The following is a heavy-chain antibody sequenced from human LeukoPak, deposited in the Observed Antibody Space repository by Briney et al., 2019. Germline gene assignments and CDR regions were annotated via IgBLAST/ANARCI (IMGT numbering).Heavy chain of an antibody. D-gene: IGHD3-22*01. CDR1: GFTFSSYW. CDR2: MKQDGSEK. V-gene: IGHV3-7*01. CDR3: ARPYYDSSGSHFDY. J-gene: IGHJ4*02. Sequence: GGSLRLSCAASGFTFSSYWMSWVRQAPGKGLEWVANMKQDGSEKYYVDSVKGRFTISRDNAKNSLYLQMNSLRAEDTAVYYCARPYYDSSGSHFDYWGQGTLVTVSS.